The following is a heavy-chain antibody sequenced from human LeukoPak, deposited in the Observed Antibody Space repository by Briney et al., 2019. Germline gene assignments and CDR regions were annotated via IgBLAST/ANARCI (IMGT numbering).Heavy chain of an antibody. CDR1: GGSFSGYY. J-gene: IGHJ5*02. Sequence: SETLSLTCAVYGGSFSGYYWSWIRQPPGKGLEWIGEINHSGSTNYSPSLKSRVTISVDTSKNQFSLKLSSVTAADTAVYYCARRWIAAAGTIFDPWGQGTLVTVSS. CDR3: ARRWIAAAGTIFDP. V-gene: IGHV4-34*01. CDR2: INHSGST. D-gene: IGHD6-13*01.